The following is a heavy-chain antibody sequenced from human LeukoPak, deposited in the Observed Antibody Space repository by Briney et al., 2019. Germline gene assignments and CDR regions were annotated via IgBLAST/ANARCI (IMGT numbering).Heavy chain of an antibody. D-gene: IGHD1-26*01. V-gene: IGHV3-11*01. J-gene: IGHJ4*02. Sequence: GGSLRLSCAASGFTFSDYYMSWIRQAPGKGLEWVSYISSSGSTIYYADSVKGRFTISRDNAKNSLYLQMYSLRAEDTAVYYCARSIVGATLYFDYWGQGTLVTVSS. CDR3: ARSIVGATLYFDY. CDR1: GFTFSDYY. CDR2: ISSSGSTI.